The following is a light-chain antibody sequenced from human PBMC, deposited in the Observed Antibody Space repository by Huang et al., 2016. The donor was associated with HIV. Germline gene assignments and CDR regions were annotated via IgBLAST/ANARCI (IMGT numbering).Light chain of an antibody. Sequence: EIVLTQSPGTLSLSPGERATLSCRASQSVSSNFLAWYQQKPGQAPMLLIYGASTRAPGIPNRFSGSRSGTDFTLTISRLEPEDFAVYYCQQYGRSPATFGQGTKVEVK. V-gene: IGKV3-20*01. CDR1: QSVSSNF. CDR3: QQYGRSPAT. J-gene: IGKJ1*01. CDR2: GAS.